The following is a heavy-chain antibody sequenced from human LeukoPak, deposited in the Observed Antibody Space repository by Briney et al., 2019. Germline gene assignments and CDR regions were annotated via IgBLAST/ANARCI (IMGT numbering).Heavy chain of an antibody. V-gene: IGHV3-9*03. CDR1: GFTFDDYA. D-gene: IGHD6-6*01. Sequence: PGRSLRLSCAASGFTFDDYAMHWVRQAPGKGLEWVSRISWNSGSIDYADSVKGRFTISRDNAKNSLYLQMNSLRAEDMALYNCVKEYTSSSDYFDYWGQGTLVTVSS. J-gene: IGHJ4*02. CDR3: VKEYTSSSDYFDY. CDR2: ISWNSGSI.